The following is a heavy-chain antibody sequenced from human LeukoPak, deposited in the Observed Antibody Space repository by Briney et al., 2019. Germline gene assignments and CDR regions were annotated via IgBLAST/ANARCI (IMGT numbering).Heavy chain of an antibody. Sequence: SETLSLTCTVSGGSISSYYWSWIRQPPGKGLEWIGYIYYSGSTNYNPSLKSRVTISEDTSKNQFSLKLSSVTAADTAVYYCARYSGFRDAFDIWGQGTMVTVSS. CDR3: ARYSGFRDAFDI. V-gene: IGHV4-59*01. CDR2: IYYSGST. CDR1: GGSISSYY. D-gene: IGHD1-1*01. J-gene: IGHJ3*02.